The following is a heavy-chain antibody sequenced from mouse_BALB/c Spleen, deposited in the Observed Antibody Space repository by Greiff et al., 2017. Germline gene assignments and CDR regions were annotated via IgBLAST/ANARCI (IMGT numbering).Heavy chain of an antibody. CDR2: IYPGDGDT. D-gene: IGHD1-1*02. CDR3: ARSGGTRAMDY. Sequence: QVQLQQSGAELARPGASVKLSCKASGYTFTSYWMQWVKQRPGQGLEWIGAIYPGDGDTRYTQKFKGKATLTADKSSSTAYMQLSSLASEDSAVYYCARSGGTRAMDYWGQGTSVTVSS. J-gene: IGHJ4*01. V-gene: IGHV1-87*01. CDR1: GYTFTSYW.